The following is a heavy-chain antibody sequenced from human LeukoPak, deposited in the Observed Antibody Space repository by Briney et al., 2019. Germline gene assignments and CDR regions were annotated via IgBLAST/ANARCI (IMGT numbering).Heavy chain of an antibody. CDR1: GFTFSSYA. CDR2: ISGSGGIT. CDR3: AKDTRSGWYGLFDN. V-gene: IGHV3-23*01. J-gene: IGHJ4*02. Sequence: GGSLRLSCAASGFTFSSYAMNWVRQAPGKGLEWVSAISGSGGITYYADSVKGRFTISRDNSMNTLYLQMNSLRAEDTAVYYCAKDTRSGWYGLFDNWGQGTLVTVSS. D-gene: IGHD6-19*01.